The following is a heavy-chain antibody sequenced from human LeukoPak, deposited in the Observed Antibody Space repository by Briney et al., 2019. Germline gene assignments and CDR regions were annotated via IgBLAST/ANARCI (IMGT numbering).Heavy chain of an antibody. D-gene: IGHD6-13*01. CDR3: AREFASAGLYYFDY. V-gene: IGHV3-74*01. J-gene: IGHJ4*02. CDR1: GFTFSSYW. CDR2: INTDGSST. Sequence: GGSLRLSCAASGFTFSSYWMHWVRQAPGKGLVWVSRINTDGSSTSYADSVKGRFTISRDNAKNTLYLQMNSLRAEDTAVYYCAREFASAGLYYFDYWGQGTLVTVSS.